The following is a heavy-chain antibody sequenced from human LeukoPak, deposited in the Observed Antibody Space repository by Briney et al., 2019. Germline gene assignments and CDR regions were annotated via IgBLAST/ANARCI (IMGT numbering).Heavy chain of an antibody. CDR1: GFTFSSYG. D-gene: IGHD6-13*01. CDR2: IKQDGSEK. J-gene: IGHJ5*02. Sequence: GSLRLSCAASGFTFSSYGMHWVRQAPGKGLEWVANIKQDGSEKYYVDSVKGRFTISRDNAKNSLYLQMNSLRAEDTAVYYCAHVIAAPRWFDPWGQGTLVTVSS. V-gene: IGHV3-7*01. CDR3: AHVIAAPRWFDP.